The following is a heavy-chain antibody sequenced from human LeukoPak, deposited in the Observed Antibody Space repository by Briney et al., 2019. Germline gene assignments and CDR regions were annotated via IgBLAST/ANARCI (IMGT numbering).Heavy chain of an antibody. Sequence: SETLSLTCAVYGGSFSGYYWSWIRQPPGKGLEWIGEINHSGSTNYNPSLKSRVTISVDTSKNQFSLKLSSVTAADTAVYYCARDRGRINGNDYWGQGTLVTVSS. CDR1: GGSFSGYY. V-gene: IGHV4-34*01. CDR2: INHSGST. CDR3: ARDRGRINGNDY. D-gene: IGHD3-10*01. J-gene: IGHJ4*02.